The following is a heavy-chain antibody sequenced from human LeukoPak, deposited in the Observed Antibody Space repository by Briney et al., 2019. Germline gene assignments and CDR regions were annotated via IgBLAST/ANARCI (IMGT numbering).Heavy chain of an antibody. CDR3: ARRTVAGLFDY. CDR1: GGSISSYY. J-gene: IGHJ4*02. Sequence: SETLSLTCTVSGGSISSYYWSWIRQPPGKGLEWIGYIYYSGSTNYNPSLKSRVTISVDTTKNQFSLKLRSVTAADTAVYYCARRTVAGLFDYWGQGTLVTVSS. D-gene: IGHD6-19*01. V-gene: IGHV4-59*08. CDR2: IYYSGST.